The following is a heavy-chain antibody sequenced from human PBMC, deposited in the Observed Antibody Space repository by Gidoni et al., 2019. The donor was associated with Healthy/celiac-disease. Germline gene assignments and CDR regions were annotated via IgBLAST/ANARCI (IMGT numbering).Heavy chain of an antibody. J-gene: IGHJ4*02. CDR1: GFTFSSYA. Sequence: QVPLVESGGGVVQPGRSLRLSCAASGFTFSSYAMHWVRQAPGKGLEWVAVISYDGSNKYYADSVKGRFTISRDNSKNTLYLQMNSLRAEDTAVYYCASSTVTTFDYWGQGTLVTVSS. D-gene: IGHD4-17*01. CDR3: ASSTVTTFDY. CDR2: ISYDGSNK. V-gene: IGHV3-30*04.